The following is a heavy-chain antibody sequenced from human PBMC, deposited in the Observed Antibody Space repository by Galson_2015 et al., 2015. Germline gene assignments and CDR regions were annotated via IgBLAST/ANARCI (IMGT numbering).Heavy chain of an antibody. CDR2: INTSGSI. V-gene: IGHV4-4*07. CDR3: ARGGKNNFWSGYSYRTNYYYGMDV. Sequence: TLSLTCTVSGGPISSYSWSWIRQPAGKGLEWIGRINTSGSINYNPSLKSRVTMSVDTSKNQFSLKLSSVTAADTAVYYCARGGKNNFWSGYSYRTNYYYGMDVWGQGTTVTVSS. D-gene: IGHD3-3*01. CDR1: GGPISSYS. J-gene: IGHJ6*02.